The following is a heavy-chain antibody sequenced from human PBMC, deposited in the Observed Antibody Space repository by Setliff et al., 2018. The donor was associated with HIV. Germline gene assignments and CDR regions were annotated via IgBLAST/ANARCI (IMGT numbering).Heavy chain of an antibody. Sequence: KPSETLSLTCDVSGYSMSTAFYWAWIRQAPGKGLDWIGTIYQSGTTFYNPSLKSRVTISVDTSKNHFSLKLTSVTAADTAVYYCAGPSRQQLVRGYFDLWGRGTLVTVSS. CDR3: AGPSRQQLVRGYFDL. J-gene: IGHJ2*01. CDR2: IYQSGTT. D-gene: IGHD6-13*01. CDR1: GYSMSTAFY. V-gene: IGHV4-38-2*01.